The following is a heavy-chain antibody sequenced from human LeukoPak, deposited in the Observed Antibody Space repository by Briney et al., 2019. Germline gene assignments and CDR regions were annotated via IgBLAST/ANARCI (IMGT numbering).Heavy chain of an antibody. Sequence: GASVKVSCKASGYTFTGYYMHWVRQAPGQGLEWMGWINPNSGGTNYAQKFQGRVTMTRDTSISTAYMELSRLRSDDTAVYYCARAQQWLEYYFDYWGQGTLVTVSS. D-gene: IGHD6-19*01. V-gene: IGHV1-2*02. CDR1: GYTFTGYY. CDR2: INPNSGGT. J-gene: IGHJ4*02. CDR3: ARAQQWLEYYFDY.